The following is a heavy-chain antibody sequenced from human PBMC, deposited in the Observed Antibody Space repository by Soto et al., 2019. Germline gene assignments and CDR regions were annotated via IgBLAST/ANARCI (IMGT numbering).Heavy chain of an antibody. CDR2: IIPIFGTA. Sequence: QVQLVQSGAEVKRPGSSWKFSGKAPGDTFSSYAISGVRQAPGQGLEWMGGIIPIFGTANYAQKFQGRVTITADESTSTAYMELSSLRSEDTAVYYCARDGSGYRSRASPMDVWGQGTTVTVSS. CDR1: GDTFSSYA. CDR3: ARDGSGYRSRASPMDV. J-gene: IGHJ6*02. D-gene: IGHD3-22*01. V-gene: IGHV1-69*01.